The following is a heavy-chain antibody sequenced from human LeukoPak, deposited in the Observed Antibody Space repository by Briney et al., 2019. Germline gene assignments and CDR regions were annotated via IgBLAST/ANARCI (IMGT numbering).Heavy chain of an antibody. CDR2: IKPDGSEQ. D-gene: IGHD3-10*01. Sequence: TGGSLRLSCAASSITFSRYWMTWVRQAPGKGLEWVGNIKPDGSEQYYGDSVKGRFTISRDNAKSSMHLQMNNVRADDTAVYYCARDYYAPGSHDYWGQGTLVTVSS. J-gene: IGHJ4*02. CDR3: ARDYYAPGSHDY. CDR1: SITFSRYW. V-gene: IGHV3-7*04.